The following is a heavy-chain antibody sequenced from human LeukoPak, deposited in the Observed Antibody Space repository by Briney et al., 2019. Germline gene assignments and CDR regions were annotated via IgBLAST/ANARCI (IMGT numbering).Heavy chain of an antibody. D-gene: IGHD7-27*01. J-gene: IGHJ4*02. CDR1: GYTFTGYY. Sequence: ASVKVSCKASGYTFTGYYMHWVRQAPGQGLGWMGRINPNSGGTNYAQKFQGRVTMTRDTSISTAYMELSRLRSDDTAVYYCARVTYTLTGDGLSPTYYFDYWGQGTLVTVSS. CDR3: ARVTYTLTGDGLSPTYYFDY. CDR2: INPNSGGT. V-gene: IGHV1-2*06.